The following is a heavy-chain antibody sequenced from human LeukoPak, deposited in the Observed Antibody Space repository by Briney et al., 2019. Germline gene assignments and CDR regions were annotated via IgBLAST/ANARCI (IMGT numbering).Heavy chain of an antibody. V-gene: IGHV3-30*02. CDR1: GFTFSSYG. CDR2: IRYDGSNK. CDR3: AKGGADGRYFHYYYYMDV. D-gene: IGHD3-9*01. Sequence: GGSLRLSCAASGFTFSSYGMHWVRQAPGKGLEWVAFIRYDGSNKYYADSVKGRFTIFRDNSKNTLYLQMNSLRAEDTAVYYCAKGGADGRYFHYYYYMDVWGKGTTVTVSS. J-gene: IGHJ6*03.